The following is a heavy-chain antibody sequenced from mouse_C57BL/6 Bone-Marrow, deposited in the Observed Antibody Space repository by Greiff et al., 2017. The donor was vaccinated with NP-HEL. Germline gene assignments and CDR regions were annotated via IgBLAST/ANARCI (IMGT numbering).Heavy chain of an antibody. CDR1: GYTFTSYW. CDR2: IDPSDSYT. CDR3: ARGDY. J-gene: IGHJ2*01. V-gene: IGHV1-50*01. Sequence: VQLQQPGAELVKPGASVKLSCKASGYTFTSYWMQWVKQRPGQGLEWIGEIDPSDSYTNYNQKFKGKATLTVDTSSSTAYMQLSSLTSEDSAVYYCARGDYWGQGNTLTVSA.